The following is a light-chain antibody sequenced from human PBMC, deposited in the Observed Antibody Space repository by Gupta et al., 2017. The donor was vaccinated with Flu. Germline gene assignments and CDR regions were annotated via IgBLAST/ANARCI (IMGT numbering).Light chain of an antibody. Sequence: ISCRSSQSLLHSDGYNYLDWYVQKPGQSPQLLIYLASNRASGVPDRFIARGSGTDFTLRIRTVEAEDVGVYYCMQTLQSPVAFGQGTKVEIK. V-gene: IGKV2-28*01. CDR1: QSLLHSDGYNY. J-gene: IGKJ1*01. CDR2: LAS. CDR3: MQTLQSPVA.